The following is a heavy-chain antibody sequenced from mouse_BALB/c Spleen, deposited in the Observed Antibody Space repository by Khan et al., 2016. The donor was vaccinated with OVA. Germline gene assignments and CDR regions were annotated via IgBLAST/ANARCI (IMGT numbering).Heavy chain of an antibody. CDR3: GRVYGGDFDY. CDR2: ISYSGNT. D-gene: IGHD1-1*01. CDR1: GYSITTDYA. V-gene: IGHV3-2*02. J-gene: IGHJ2*01. Sequence: VQLKESGPGLVKPSQSLSLTCTVTGYSITTDYAWNWIRQFPGNKLEWMGFISYSGNTKYNPSLKSRISITRDTSKNKFFLQLKSVTTEDTARYYCGRVYGGDFDYWGQGTTLTVSS.